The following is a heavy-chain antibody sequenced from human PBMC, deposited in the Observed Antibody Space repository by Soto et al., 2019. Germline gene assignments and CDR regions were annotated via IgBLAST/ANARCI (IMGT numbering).Heavy chain of an antibody. J-gene: IGHJ6*02. Sequence: GGSLRLSCAASGFTFSNFVRRWVRQTPVKGLEWVSTITETGGDTYYTDSVKGRFTVSRDNSKNTWYLQMTSLRAEDTALYYCTKASSDRHHMDVWGQGTTVTVSS. CDR3: TKASSDRHHMDV. V-gene: IGHV3-23*01. CDR1: GFTFSNFV. CDR2: ITETGGDT.